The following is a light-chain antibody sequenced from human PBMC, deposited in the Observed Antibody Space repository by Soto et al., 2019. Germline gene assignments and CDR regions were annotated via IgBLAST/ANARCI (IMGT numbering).Light chain of an antibody. Sequence: QSALTQPASVSGSPGQSITISCTGTNSDIGGYNFVSWYQQHPGKAPKLLIYDVTNRPSGVSSRFSGSKSGNTASLIISGLLDEDEADYYCSSFTSDTTWVFGVGTKLTVL. V-gene: IGLV2-14*03. J-gene: IGLJ2*01. CDR1: NSDIGGYNF. CDR2: DVT. CDR3: SSFTSDTTWV.